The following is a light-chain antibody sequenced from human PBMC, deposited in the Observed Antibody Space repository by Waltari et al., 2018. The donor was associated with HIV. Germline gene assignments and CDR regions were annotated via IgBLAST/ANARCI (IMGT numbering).Light chain of an antibody. J-gene: IGLJ1*01. Sequence: QSVLTQPPSASATPGQRFTISCSGSSSNIGSNTVNWYQQFSGTAPKLLISSTDQRPSGVPDRFSGSKSGTSASLAITGLQSEDEADYYCAAWDDNLDAYVFGTGTKVTVL. CDR2: STD. CDR1: SSNIGSNT. CDR3: AAWDDNLDAYV. V-gene: IGLV1-44*01.